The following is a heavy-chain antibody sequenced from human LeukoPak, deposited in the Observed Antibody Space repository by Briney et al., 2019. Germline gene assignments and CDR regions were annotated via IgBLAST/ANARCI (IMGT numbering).Heavy chain of an antibody. CDR1: GGSISSYY. CDR3: ASLFTRSSVFDP. Sequence: PSETLSLTCTVSGGSISSYYWSWIRQPPGKGLGWIGYIYYSGSTNYNPSLKSRVTISVDTSKNQFSLKLSSVTAADTAVYYCASLFTRSSVFDPWGQGTLVTVSS. V-gene: IGHV4-59*01. D-gene: IGHD1-26*01. CDR2: IYYSGST. J-gene: IGHJ5*02.